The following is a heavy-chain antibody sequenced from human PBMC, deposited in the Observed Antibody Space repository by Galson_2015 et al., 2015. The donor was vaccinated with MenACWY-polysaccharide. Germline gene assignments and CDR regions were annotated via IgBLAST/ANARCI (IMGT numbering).Heavy chain of an antibody. CDR3: GTRSVNYFHMDV. CDR2: ISHNENT. J-gene: IGHJ6*03. Sequence: ETLSLTCAVSGDSISSNNWWNWVRQPPGTGLEWIGEISHNENTIYNPSLKSRVSISLDKSKNQFSLNLSSVTAADTAVYYCGTRSVNYFHMDVWGKGTTATVSS. D-gene: IGHD6-19*01. V-gene: IGHV4-4*02. CDR1: GDSISSNNW.